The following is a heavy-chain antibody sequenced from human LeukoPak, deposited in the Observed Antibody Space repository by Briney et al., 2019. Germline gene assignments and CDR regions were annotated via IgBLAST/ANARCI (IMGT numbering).Heavy chain of an antibody. Sequence: GGSLRLSCAASGFTFSSYSMNWVRQAPRKGLEWVSSISSSSSYIYYADSVKGRFTISRDNAKNSLYLQMNSLRAEDTAVYYCARDRDLMRLSHWGQGTLVTVSS. CDR3: ARDRDLMRLSH. CDR2: ISSSSSYI. D-gene: IGHD5-24*01. V-gene: IGHV3-21*01. J-gene: IGHJ4*02. CDR1: GFTFSSYS.